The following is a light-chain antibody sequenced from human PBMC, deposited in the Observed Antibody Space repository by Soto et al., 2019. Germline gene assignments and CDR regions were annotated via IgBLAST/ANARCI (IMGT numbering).Light chain of an antibody. Sequence: VEMTQSPATLSVIPGERATLSCRASQSGSSNLVWYQQKPGQAPRLLIYGASTRVTGIPARFSGSGSGTEFTLTISSLQSEDFAVYYCQQYHNWWTFGQGSKVAIK. V-gene: IGKV3-15*01. CDR1: QSGSSN. CDR3: QQYHNWWT. CDR2: GAS. J-gene: IGKJ1*01.